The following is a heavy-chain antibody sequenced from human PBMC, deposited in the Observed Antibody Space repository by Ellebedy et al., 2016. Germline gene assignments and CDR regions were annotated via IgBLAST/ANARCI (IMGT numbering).Heavy chain of an antibody. J-gene: IGHJ3*02. D-gene: IGHD3-3*01. CDR1: GGSISSSSYY. CDR3: ARPPSVLRFLEWEEDAFDI. Sequence: SETLSLXCTVSGGSISSSSYYWGWIRQPPGKGLAWIGSIYYSGSTYYNPSLKSRVTISVDTSKNQFSLKLSSVTAADTAVYYCARPPSVLRFLEWEEDAFDIWGQGTMVTVSS. V-gene: IGHV4-39*01. CDR2: IYYSGST.